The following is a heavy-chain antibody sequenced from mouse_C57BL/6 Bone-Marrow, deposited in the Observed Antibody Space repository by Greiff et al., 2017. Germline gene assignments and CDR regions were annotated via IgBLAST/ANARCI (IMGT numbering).Heavy chain of an antibody. Sequence: EVKLMESGGGLVKPGGSLKLSCAASGFTFSSYAMSWLRQTPEKRLEWVATISDGGSYTYYPDNVKGRFTISRDNAKNNLYLQMSHLKSEDTAMYYCARPIRYFDVWGTGTTVTVSS. CDR2: ISDGGSYT. J-gene: IGHJ1*03. CDR3: ARPIRYFDV. V-gene: IGHV5-4*03. CDR1: GFTFSSYA.